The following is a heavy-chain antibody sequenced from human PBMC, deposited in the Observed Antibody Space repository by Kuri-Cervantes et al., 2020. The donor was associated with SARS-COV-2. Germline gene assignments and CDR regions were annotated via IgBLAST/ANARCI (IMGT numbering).Heavy chain of an antibody. J-gene: IGHJ5*02. D-gene: IGHD5-18*01. Sequence: SGPTLVNPTQTLTLTCTFSGFSLSTSGMCVSWIRQPPGKALEWLARIDWDNDKYYSTSLKTRLTISKDTSKNQVVLTMTNMDPVDTATYYCAHRQADTAIVTSSYNWFDPWGQGTLVTVSS. CDR1: GFSLSTSGMC. CDR2: IDWDNDK. V-gene: IGHV2-70*12. CDR3: AHRQADTAIVTSSYNWFDP.